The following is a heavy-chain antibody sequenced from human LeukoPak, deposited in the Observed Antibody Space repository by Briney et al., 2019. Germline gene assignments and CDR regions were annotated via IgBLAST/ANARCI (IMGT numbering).Heavy chain of an antibody. CDR3: ARGYYYDSSEN. CDR1: GGSISSGGYY. J-gene: IGHJ4*02. V-gene: IGHV4-30-2*01. CDR2: IYHSGST. Sequence: PSETLSLTCTVSGGSISSGGYYWSWIRQPPGKGLEWIGYIYHSGSTYYNPSLKSRVTISVDRSKDQFSLKLSSVTAADTAVYYCARGYYYDSSENWGQGTLVTVSS. D-gene: IGHD3-22*01.